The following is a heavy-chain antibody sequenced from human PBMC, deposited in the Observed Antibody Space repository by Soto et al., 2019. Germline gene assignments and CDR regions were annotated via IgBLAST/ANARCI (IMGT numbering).Heavy chain of an antibody. CDR1: GFTFSSYG. CDR3: AKDRIVGAGGTVDFDY. D-gene: IGHD1-26*01. J-gene: IGHJ4*02. CDR2: ISYDGSNK. Sequence: QVQLAESGGGVVQPGRSLRLSCAASGFTFSSYGMHWVRQAPGKGLEWVAVISYDGSNKYYADSVKGRFTISRDNSKNTLYLQMNSLRAEDTAVYYCAKDRIVGAGGTVDFDYWGQGTLVTVSS. V-gene: IGHV3-30*18.